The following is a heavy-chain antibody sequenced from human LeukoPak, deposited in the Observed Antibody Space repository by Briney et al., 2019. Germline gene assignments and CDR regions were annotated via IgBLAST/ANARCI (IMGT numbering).Heavy chain of an antibody. Sequence: ASVKVSCKASGYTFTSYDINWVRQATGQGLEWMGWMNPNSGNKGYAQKFQGRVTITRNTSISTAYMELSSLRSKDTVVYYCARGRSFGVVIGYYYYMDVWGKGTTVTVSS. V-gene: IGHV1-8*03. CDR2: MNPNSGNK. CDR3: ARGRSFGVVIGYYYYMDV. D-gene: IGHD3-3*01. CDR1: GYTFTSYD. J-gene: IGHJ6*03.